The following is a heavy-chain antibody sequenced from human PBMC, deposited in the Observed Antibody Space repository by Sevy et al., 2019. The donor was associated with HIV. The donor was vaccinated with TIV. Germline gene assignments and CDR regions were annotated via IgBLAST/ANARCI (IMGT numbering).Heavy chain of an antibody. V-gene: IGHV3-21*06. Sequence: GGSLRLSCAASEFTFSSYNMNWVRQAPGKGLEWVSSISGSSNYIYYAESVKGRFRISRDNVKDTLYLQMNSLRADDTAVYYCARGPPDGSYDYFDYWGQGTLDTVSS. J-gene: IGHJ4*02. CDR2: ISGSSNYI. CDR1: EFTFSSYN. CDR3: ARGPPDGSYDYFDY. D-gene: IGHD1-26*01.